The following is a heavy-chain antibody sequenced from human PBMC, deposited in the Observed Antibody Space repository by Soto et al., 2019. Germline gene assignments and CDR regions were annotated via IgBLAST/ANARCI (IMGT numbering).Heavy chain of an antibody. CDR1: GFTFSGSA. J-gene: IGHJ4*02. Sequence: EVQLVESGGGLVQPGGSLKLSCAASGFTFSGSAMHWVRQASGKGLEWVGRIRSKANSYATAYAASMKGRFTISRDDSKNTAYLQMNSLKTEDTAVYYCTSHYYDSSGHSVSFDYWGQGTLVTVSS. D-gene: IGHD3-22*01. CDR3: TSHYYDSSGHSVSFDY. CDR2: IRSKANSYAT. V-gene: IGHV3-73*02.